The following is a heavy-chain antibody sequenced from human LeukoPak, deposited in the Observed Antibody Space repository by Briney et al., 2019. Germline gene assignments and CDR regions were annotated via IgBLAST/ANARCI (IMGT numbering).Heavy chain of an antibody. J-gene: IGHJ4*02. Sequence: GGSLRLSCAASGFTFSNYAMTWVRQAPAKGLEWVSSINDNGDNTYYAGSVKGRFTISRDNSKNTLYLQMNSLRAEDTAVYYCAKHLVRLGTYDYWGQGTLVTVSS. CDR2: INDNGDNT. V-gene: IGHV3-23*01. CDR1: GFTFSNYA. CDR3: AKHLVRLGTYDY. D-gene: IGHD2-2*01.